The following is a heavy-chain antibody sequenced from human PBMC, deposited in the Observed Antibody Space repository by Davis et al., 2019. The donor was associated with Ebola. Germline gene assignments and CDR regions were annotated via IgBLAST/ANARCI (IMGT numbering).Heavy chain of an antibody. CDR2: IFYTGST. J-gene: IGHJ5*01. CDR1: GASMTSPQ. Sequence: PSETLSLTCTVSGASMTSPQWTWIRQPPGNGLGWVGYIFYTGSTNYSHSRKSRVTISLYMSKNQSSLRLRSVTAADTAVYYCARAFYSGSESYFDSWGQGTLVTVSS. D-gene: IGHD3-10*01. V-gene: IGHV4-59*11. CDR3: ARAFYSGSESYFDS.